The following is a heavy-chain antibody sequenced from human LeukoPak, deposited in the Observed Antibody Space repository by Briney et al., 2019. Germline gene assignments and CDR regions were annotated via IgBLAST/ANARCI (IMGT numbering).Heavy chain of an antibody. V-gene: IGHV3-30*04. CDR3: ARVAPPYSGGWYPQFDY. J-gene: IGHJ4*02. D-gene: IGHD6-19*01. CDR1: GFTFSTYA. Sequence: GRSLRLSCAASGFTFSTYAMHWVRQAPVKGLEWVAVISFDGSNKYYADSVKGRFTISRDNSKKTLYLQMSSLRAEDTAVYYCARVAPPYSGGWYPQFDYWGQGTLVTVSS. CDR2: ISFDGSNK.